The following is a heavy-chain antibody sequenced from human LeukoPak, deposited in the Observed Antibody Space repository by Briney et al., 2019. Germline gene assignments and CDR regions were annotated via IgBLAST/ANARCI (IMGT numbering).Heavy chain of an antibody. CDR1: GGSIGSGGYY. V-gene: IGHV4-31*03. CDR2: IYYSGST. D-gene: IGHD7-27*01. J-gene: IGHJ4*02. Sequence: PSQTLSLTCTVSGGSIGSGGYYWSWIRQHPGKGLEWIGYIYYSGSTYYNPSLKSRVTISVDASKNQFSLKLSSVTAADTAVYYCARSLGWGSTFDYWGQGTLVTVSS. CDR3: ARSLGWGSTFDY.